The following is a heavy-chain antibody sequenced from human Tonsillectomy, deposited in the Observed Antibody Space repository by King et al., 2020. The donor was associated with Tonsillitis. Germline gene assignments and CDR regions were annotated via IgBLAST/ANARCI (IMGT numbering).Heavy chain of an antibody. J-gene: IGHJ3*02. CDR2: IYPSDSDT. CDR3: ARRNNWNYDAFDI. Sequence: QLVQSGAEVKKPGESLKISCKGSGYSFTIYWIGWVRQMPGKGLERMGIIYPSDSDTRYSPSFQGQGTISADKSISTAYLQWSSLKASDTAMYYCARRNNWNYDAFDIWGQGTMVTVSS. CDR1: GYSFTIYW. D-gene: IGHD1-7*01. V-gene: IGHV5-51*01.